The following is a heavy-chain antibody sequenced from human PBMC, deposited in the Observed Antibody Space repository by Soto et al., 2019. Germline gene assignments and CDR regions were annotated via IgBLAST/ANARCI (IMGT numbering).Heavy chain of an antibody. D-gene: IGHD2-2*02. Sequence: QVQLVQSGAEVKKPGASVKVSCKASGYTFTGYYMHWVRQAPGQGLEWMGWINPNSGGTNYAQKFQGRVTMNRDTSFSTAYMELGRLRSDDTAVYYCTRDRCSSTSFYNGYGMDVWGQGTTVTVSS. J-gene: IGHJ6*02. V-gene: IGHV1-2*02. CDR3: TRDRCSSTSFYNGYGMDV. CDR2: INPNSGGT. CDR1: GYTFTGYY.